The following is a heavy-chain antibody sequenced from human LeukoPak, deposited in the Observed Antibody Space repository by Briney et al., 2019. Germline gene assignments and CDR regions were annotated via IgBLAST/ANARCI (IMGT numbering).Heavy chain of an antibody. D-gene: IGHD1-14*01. J-gene: IGHJ4*02. CDR2: ISSSSHYT. CDR3: VRETTEGAKDY. V-gene: IGHV3-11*05. Sequence: GGSLRLSCAASGFTFRDHYMGWVRQAPGQGLAWVSYISSSSHYTNYVVSVRGRFIISRDNVKDSLYLQMNSLRVDDTAIYYCVRETTEGAKDYWGQGTQVTVFS. CDR1: GFTFRDHY.